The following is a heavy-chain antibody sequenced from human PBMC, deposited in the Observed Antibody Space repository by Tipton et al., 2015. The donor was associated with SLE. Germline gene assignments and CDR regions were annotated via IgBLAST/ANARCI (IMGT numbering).Heavy chain of an antibody. J-gene: IGHJ3*02. V-gene: IGHV3-66*02. D-gene: IGHD1-14*01. CDR3: ARDGRNRDAFDI. CDR2: IYSGGST. CDR1: GFTVSSNY. Sequence: SLRLSCAASGFTVSSNYMSWVRQAPGKGLEWVSVIYSGGSTYYADSVKGRVTISRDNSKNTLYLQMNSLRAEDTAVYYCARDGRNRDAFDIWGQGTMVTVSS.